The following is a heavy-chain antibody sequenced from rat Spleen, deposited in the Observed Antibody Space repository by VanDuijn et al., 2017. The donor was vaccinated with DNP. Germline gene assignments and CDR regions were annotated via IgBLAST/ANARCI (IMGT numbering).Heavy chain of an antibody. CDR2: ISYSGST. J-gene: IGHJ2*01. CDR3: ARWVRYFDY. CDR1: TYSITSNY. Sequence: EVQLQESGPGLVKPSQSLSLTCSVTTYSITSNYWGWIRKFPGNKMEWMGYISYSGSTSYNPSLKSRISITRDTSKNQFFLHLNSVTTEDTGTYYCARWVRYFDYWGQGVMVTVSS. D-gene: IGHD1-1*01. V-gene: IGHV3-1*01.